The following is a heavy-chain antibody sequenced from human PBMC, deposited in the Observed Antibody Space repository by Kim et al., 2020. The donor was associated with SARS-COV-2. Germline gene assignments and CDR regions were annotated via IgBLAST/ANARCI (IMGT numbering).Heavy chain of an antibody. CDR2: ISSSGSTI. CDR3: ARDSPLYSGSYYEPA. Sequence: GGSLRLSCAASGFTFSSYEMNWVRQAPGKGLEWVSYISSSGSTIYYADSVKGRFTISRDNAKNSLYLQMNSLRAEDTAVYYCARDSPLYSGSYYEPAWGQGTLVTVSS. J-gene: IGHJ4*02. D-gene: IGHD1-26*01. V-gene: IGHV3-48*03. CDR1: GFTFSSYE.